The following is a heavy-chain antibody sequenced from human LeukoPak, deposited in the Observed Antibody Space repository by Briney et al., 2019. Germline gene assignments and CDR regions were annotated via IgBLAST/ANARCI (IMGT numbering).Heavy chain of an antibody. Sequence: PGGSLRLSCAASEFDFTSHAMTWVRQAPGKGLEWVSAISISGTKTYYADSVKGRVTISRDNSKNTLYLQMNSLRAEDTAVYYCARGGIYCSGGSCYRDAFDIWGQGTMVTVSP. CDR3: ARGGIYCSGGSCYRDAFDI. D-gene: IGHD2-15*01. J-gene: IGHJ3*02. CDR2: ISISGTKT. V-gene: IGHV3-23*01. CDR1: EFDFTSHA.